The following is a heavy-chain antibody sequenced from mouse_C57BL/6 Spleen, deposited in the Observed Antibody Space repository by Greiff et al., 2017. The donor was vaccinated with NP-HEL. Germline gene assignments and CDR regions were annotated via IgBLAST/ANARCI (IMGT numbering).Heavy chain of an antibody. V-gene: IGHV6-3*01. J-gene: IGHJ3*01. D-gene: IGHD1-1*02. CDR2: IRLKSDNYAT. CDR3: TGLLSRGFAY. Sequence: DVMLVESGGGLVQPGGSMKLSCVASGFTFSNYWMNWVRQSPEKGLEWVAQIRLKSDNYATHYAESVKGRFTISRDDSKSSVYLQMNNLRAEDTGIYYCTGLLSRGFAYWGQGTLVTVSA. CDR1: GFTFSNYW.